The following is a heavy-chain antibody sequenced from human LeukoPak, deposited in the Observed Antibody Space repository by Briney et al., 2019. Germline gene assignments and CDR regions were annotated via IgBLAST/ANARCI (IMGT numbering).Heavy chain of an antibody. V-gene: IGHV1-69*01. Sequence: GSSVKVSCKASGGTFSSYAISWARQAPGQGLEWMRGIIPIFDTTNYAQKFLGRVTITADESTSTAYMELSSLRSEDAAVYYCARGRDDNSGYYYGSYDYWGQGTLVTVSS. CDR1: GGTFSSYA. D-gene: IGHD3-22*01. CDR3: ARGRDDNSGYYYGSYDY. J-gene: IGHJ4*02. CDR2: IIPIFDTT.